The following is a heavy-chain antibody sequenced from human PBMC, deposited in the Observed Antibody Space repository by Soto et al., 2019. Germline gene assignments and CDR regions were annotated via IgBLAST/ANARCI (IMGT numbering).Heavy chain of an antibody. CDR3: ARPLYYYDSSGYYVTSDYFQH. CDR2: IIPSFGTA. CDR1: GGTFSNYA. D-gene: IGHD3-22*01. Sequence: QVQLVQSGAEVKKPGSSVKVSCKASGGTFSNYAISWVRQAPGQGLEWMGGIIPSFGTANYAQNFQDRVTITADKSTSTAYLELRSLRSEDTAVYYCARPLYYYDSSGYYVTSDYFQHWGQGTLVTVSS. J-gene: IGHJ1*01. V-gene: IGHV1-69*06.